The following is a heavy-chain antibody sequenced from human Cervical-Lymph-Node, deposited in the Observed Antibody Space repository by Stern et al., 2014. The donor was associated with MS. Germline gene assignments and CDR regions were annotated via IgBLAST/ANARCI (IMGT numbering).Heavy chain of an antibody. J-gene: IGHJ5*02. CDR1: GGSISSGDYY. CDR3: ASANCSSTSCPNWFDP. CDR2: IYYSGST. V-gene: IGHV4-30-4*01. Sequence: VQLVESGPGLVNPSQTLSLTCTVSGGSISSGDYYWSWIRQPPGKGLEWIGYIYYSGSTYYNPSLKSRVTISVDTSKNQFSLKLSSVTAADTAVYYCASANCSSTSCPNWFDPWGQGTLVTVSS. D-gene: IGHD2-2*01.